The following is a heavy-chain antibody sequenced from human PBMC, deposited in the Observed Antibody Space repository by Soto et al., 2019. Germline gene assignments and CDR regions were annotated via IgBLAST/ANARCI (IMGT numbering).Heavy chain of an antibody. V-gene: IGHV1-8*01. CDR3: ARRATLRRVNNWFDP. CDR2: MNPNSGNT. D-gene: IGHD1-26*01. CDR1: GYTFTSYD. Sequence: ASVKVSCKASGYTFTSYDINWVRQATGQGLEWMGWMNPNSGNTGYAQKFQGRVTMTRNTSISTAYMELSSLRSEDTAVYYCARRATLRRVNNWFDPWGQGTLVTVSS. J-gene: IGHJ5*02.